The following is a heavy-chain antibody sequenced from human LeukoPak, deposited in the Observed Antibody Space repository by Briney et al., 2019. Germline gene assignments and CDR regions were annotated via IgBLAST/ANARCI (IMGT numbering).Heavy chain of an antibody. CDR1: GFTFVNYG. CDR3: VRSCTEAD. CDR2: INWKGDST. Sequence: GGSLRLSCAVSGFTFVNYGMSWVRQAPGKGLELVSGINWKGDSTNYADSVKGRFTISRDNAKNSLYLQMNSLRAEDTALYYCVRSCTEADWGQGTLVTVSS. V-gene: IGHV3-20*04. J-gene: IGHJ4*01. D-gene: IGHD2-8*01.